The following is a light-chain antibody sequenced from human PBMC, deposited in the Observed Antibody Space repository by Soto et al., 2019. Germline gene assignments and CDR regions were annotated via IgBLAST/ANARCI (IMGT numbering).Light chain of an antibody. J-gene: IGKJ1*01. V-gene: IGKV4-1*01. CDR3: QQYYSTPRT. Sequence: DIVMTQSPDSLAVSLGERATINCKSSQSVLYSSNIKNYVAWYQQKPGQPPKLLIYWASTRESGVPDRFSGSGSGTDFTLTISSLQAEDVAVYYCQQYYSTPRTFGQGTKVEIK. CDR1: QSVLYSSNIKNY. CDR2: WAS.